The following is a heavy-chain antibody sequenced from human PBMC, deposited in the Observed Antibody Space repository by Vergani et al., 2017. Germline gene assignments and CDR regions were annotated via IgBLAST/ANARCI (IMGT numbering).Heavy chain of an antibody. CDR2: VSTTGTT. V-gene: IGHV4-61*02. CDR3: AKHEPHYALLTGYFLHYIEI. Sequence: QVQLQESGPGLVKPSQTLSLTCTVSGGSISSGNYYWSWIRQPAGKGLEWVGRVSTTGTTNYNPSLKSRLTMSVDTSKNQFSLRLKCVTAADTAVYFCAKHEPHYALLTGYFLHYIEIWGTGTTVTVSS. CDR1: GGSISSGNYY. J-gene: IGHJ6*04. D-gene: IGHD3-9*01.